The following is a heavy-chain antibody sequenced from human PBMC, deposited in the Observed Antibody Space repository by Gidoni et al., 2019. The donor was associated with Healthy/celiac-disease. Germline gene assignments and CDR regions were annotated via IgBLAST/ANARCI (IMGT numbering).Heavy chain of an antibody. CDR3: ARSLYYYGMDV. Sequence: QVQLQESGPGLVKPSQTLSLTCTVPGGPISSGSYYWSWLRQPAGKGLEWIGCIYTSGSTNYNPSLKSRVTMSVDTSKNQFSLKLSSVTAADTAVYYCARSLYYYGMDVWGQGTTVTVSS. CDR2: IYTSGST. V-gene: IGHV4-61*02. CDR1: GGPISSGSYY. J-gene: IGHJ6*02.